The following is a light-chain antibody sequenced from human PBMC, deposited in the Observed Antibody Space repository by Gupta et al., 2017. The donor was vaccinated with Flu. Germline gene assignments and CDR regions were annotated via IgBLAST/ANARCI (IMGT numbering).Light chain of an antibody. Sequence: SYVLTQAPSVSVAPGQTAKVTCGGDNIGRKSVHWYQQKPGRAPLLVVCNDSDRPSGIPERFSGSNSGNTATLTISEVEVGDEADYYCQAQAFDTDHEVFGTGTTLTVL. J-gene: IGLJ1*01. V-gene: IGLV3-21*02. CDR1: NIGRKS. CDR2: NDS. CDR3: QAQAFDTDHEV.